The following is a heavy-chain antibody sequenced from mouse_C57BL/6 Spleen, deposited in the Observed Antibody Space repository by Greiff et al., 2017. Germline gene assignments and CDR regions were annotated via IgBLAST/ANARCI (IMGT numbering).Heavy chain of an antibody. Sequence: EVHLVESGEGLVKPGGSLKLSCAASGFTFSSYAMSWVRQTPEKRLEWVAYISSGGDYIYYADTVKGRFTISRDNARNTLYLQMSSLKSEDTAMYYCTRDHTGTRYFDVWGTGTTVTVSS. D-gene: IGHD4-1*01. V-gene: IGHV5-9-1*02. J-gene: IGHJ1*03. CDR1: GFTFSSYA. CDR2: ISSGGDYI. CDR3: TRDHTGTRYFDV.